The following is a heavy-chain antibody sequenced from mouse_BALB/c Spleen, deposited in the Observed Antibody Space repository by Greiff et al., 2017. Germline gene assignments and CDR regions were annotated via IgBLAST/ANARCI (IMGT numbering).Heavy chain of an antibody. D-gene: IGHD1-2*01. CDR1: GFTFTAYY. J-gene: IGHJ2*01. CDR2: IRNKANGYTT. V-gene: IGHV7-3*02. CDR3: ARDSPITTAPYYVDD. Sequence: EVQGVESGGGLVQPGGSLRLSCATSGFTFTAYYMSWVRQPPGPALEWLGFIRNKANGYTTEYSASVKGRFTISRDNSQSILYLHMNTLRSEDSATYYCARDSPITTAPYYVDDWGQGTTRTGAS.